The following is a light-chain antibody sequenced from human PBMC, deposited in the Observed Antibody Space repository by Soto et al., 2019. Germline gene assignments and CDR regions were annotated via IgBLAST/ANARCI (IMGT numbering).Light chain of an antibody. CDR3: QQYNSYWT. Sequence: DIQMTQSPSTLSASVGDRVTITCRASQSISSWLAWYQQKPGKAPKLLIYKASSLDSGVPSRFSGSGSGTEFTLTSSSLQPDDFATYDCQQYNSYWTFGQGTKGEIK. CDR1: QSISSW. V-gene: IGKV1-5*03. CDR2: KAS. J-gene: IGKJ1*01.